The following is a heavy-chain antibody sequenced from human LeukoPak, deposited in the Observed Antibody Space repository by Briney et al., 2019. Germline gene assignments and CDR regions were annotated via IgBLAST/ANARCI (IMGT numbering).Heavy chain of an antibody. CDR1: GGSISSYY. V-gene: IGHV4-59*01. Sequence: SETLSLTCTVSGGSISSYYWSWIRQPPGKGLEWIGYIYYSGSTNYNPSLKSRVTISVDTSKNQFSLKLSSVAAADTAVYYCARGNYDNSGYYQNYFDYWGQGTPVTVSS. CDR2: IYYSGST. J-gene: IGHJ4*02. CDR3: ARGNYDNSGYYQNYFDY. D-gene: IGHD3-22*01.